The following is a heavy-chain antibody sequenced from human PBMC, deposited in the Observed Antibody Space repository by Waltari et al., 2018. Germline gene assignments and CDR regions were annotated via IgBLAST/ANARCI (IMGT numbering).Heavy chain of an antibody. D-gene: IGHD3-22*01. Sequence: QVQLQESGPGLVKPSETLSLTCTVSGGSISSHYWSWLLQPPGKGLEWIGYIYYSGSTNYNPSLKSRVTISVDTSKNQFSLKLSSVTAADTAVYYCARVDYYDSSGYYDYWGQGTLVTVSS. CDR1: GGSISSHY. V-gene: IGHV4-59*11. CDR3: ARVDYYDSSGYYDY. J-gene: IGHJ4*02. CDR2: IYYSGST.